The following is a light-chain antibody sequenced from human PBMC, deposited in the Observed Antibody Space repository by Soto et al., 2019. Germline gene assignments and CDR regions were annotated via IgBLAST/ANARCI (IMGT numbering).Light chain of an antibody. J-gene: IGKJ5*01. V-gene: IGKV3-20*01. CDR1: QSVTTR. Sequence: IVLTQSPCTLSLSPGERVTLSCRASQSVTTRLAWYQHKPGQAPRLLIYGASNRATGIPDRFSGSGSGTDFTLTISRLEPEDFAVYYCQQYGSSRITFGQGTRLEIK. CDR3: QQYGSSRIT. CDR2: GAS.